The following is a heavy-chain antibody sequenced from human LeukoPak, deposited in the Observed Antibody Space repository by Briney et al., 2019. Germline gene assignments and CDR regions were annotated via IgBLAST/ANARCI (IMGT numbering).Heavy chain of an antibody. CDR1: GXSVSSNNSA. V-gene: IGHV6-1*01. CDR2: TYYRSKWYY. CDR3: ARDGIAAAGQYYCYGMDV. D-gene: IGHD6-13*01. J-gene: IGHJ6*02. Sequence: SQTLSLTCAISGXSVSSNNSAWNWIRQSPSRGLEWLVRTYYRSKWYYDYAVSVKSRITINPDTSKNKVSLELNSVTPEDTAVYYCARDGIAAAGQYYCYGMDVWGQGTTVTVSS.